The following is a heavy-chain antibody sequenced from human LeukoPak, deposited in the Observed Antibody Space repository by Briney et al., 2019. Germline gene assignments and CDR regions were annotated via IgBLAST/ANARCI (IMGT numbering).Heavy chain of an antibody. CDR1: GFTFGDYA. CDR2: IRSKTYGGTT. CDR3: TRGAIQQWLHYGLDV. D-gene: IGHD5-18*01. J-gene: IGHJ6*02. Sequence: GGSLRLSCTASGFTFGDYAMSWVRQAPGKGLEWVGFIRSKTYGGTTEYAVSVKGRFTISKDNSKSHAYLKITSLKPENPAEYYFTRGAIQQWLHYGLDVWAQETTVTVPS. V-gene: IGHV3-49*04.